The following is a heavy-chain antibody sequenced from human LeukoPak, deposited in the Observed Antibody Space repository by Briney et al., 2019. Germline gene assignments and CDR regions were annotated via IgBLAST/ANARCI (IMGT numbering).Heavy chain of an antibody. Sequence: SETLSLTCTVSGASLSSYYWSWIRQPPGKGLEWIGYIYYSGSTNYNPSLKSRVTISVDTSKNQFSLRLSSVTAADTAVYYCARHRRDDSSGYRTDYWGQGTLVTVSS. CDR1: GASLSSYY. J-gene: IGHJ4*02. CDR3: ARHRRDDSSGYRTDY. D-gene: IGHD3-22*01. CDR2: IYYSGST. V-gene: IGHV4-59*08.